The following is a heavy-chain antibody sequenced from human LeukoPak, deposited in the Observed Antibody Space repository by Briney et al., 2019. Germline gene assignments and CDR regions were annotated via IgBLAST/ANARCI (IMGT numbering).Heavy chain of an antibody. J-gene: IGHJ4*02. CDR3: ARDPEYDTPGYLSGYFDS. CDR2: IIPIFDIV. V-gene: IGHV1-69*04. Sequence: ASVKVSCKASGGTFSAYGISWVQQAPGQGLEWMGRIIPIFDIVDYAPNFQGRVTITADKSTTTAYMELSSLRSDDTAVFYCARDPEYDTPGYLSGYFDSWGQGTLVTVSS. D-gene: IGHD3-22*01. CDR1: GGTFSAYG.